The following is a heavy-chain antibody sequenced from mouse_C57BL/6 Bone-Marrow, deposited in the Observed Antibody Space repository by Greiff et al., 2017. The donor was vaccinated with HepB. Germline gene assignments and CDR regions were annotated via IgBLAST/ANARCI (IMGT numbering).Heavy chain of an antibody. CDR1: GFNIKDYY. CDR3: ARSGYGSSLYFDV. D-gene: IGHD1-1*01. Sequence: EVQLQQSGAELVKPGASVKLSCTASGFNIKDYYMHWVKQRTEQGLEWIGRIDPANGNTRYAPKFQGKATITADTSSNTAYLQLSSLTSEDTAIYYCARSGYGSSLYFDVWGTGTTVTVSS. V-gene: IGHV14-3*01. CDR2: IDPANGNT. J-gene: IGHJ1*03.